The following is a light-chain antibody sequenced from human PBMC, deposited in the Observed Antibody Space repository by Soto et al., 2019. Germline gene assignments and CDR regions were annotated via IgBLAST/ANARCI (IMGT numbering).Light chain of an antibody. J-gene: IGKJ1*01. V-gene: IGKV1-6*01. CDR3: LQNYNYPRK. CDR1: QGFRND. Sequence: AIQMTQSPSSLSASVGDRVTITCRASQGFRNDSGWYQQKPGKAPKLLIYAASSLQSGVPSRFSGSESGTDFTLTISSLQPEDFATYYCLQNYNYPRKFGQGTKVEIK. CDR2: AAS.